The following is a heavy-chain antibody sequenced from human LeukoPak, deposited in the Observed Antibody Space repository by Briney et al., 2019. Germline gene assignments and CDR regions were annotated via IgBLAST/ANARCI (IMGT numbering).Heavy chain of an antibody. CDR3: AKSGVGYYYDSSGYYYFDY. D-gene: IGHD3-22*01. J-gene: IGHJ4*02. V-gene: IGHV3-23*01. Sequence: PGGSLRLSCAASGFTVSSNYMSWVRQAPGKGLEWVSAVSSSGGSTNYADYVKGRFTISRDNSKNTLYLQMNSLRAEDTAVYYCAKSGVGYYYDSSGYYYFDYWGQGTLVTVSS. CDR2: VSSSGGST. CDR1: GFTVSSNY.